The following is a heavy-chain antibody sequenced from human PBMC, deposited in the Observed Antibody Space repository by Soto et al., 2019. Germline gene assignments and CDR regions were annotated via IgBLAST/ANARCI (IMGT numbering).Heavy chain of an antibody. CDR2: ISSSGYTV. D-gene: IGHD2-21*02. Sequence: EVQLVESGGALAQPGGSLRLSCAASRFTFSSYEMNWVRQAPGKGLEWVSYISSSGYTVYYADSVRGRFTISRDNTRNSLYLQMNSLRAEDTAIYYCVREVSDWSSHGSFDFWGRGTMVTVSS. V-gene: IGHV3-48*03. J-gene: IGHJ3*01. CDR1: RFTFSSYE. CDR3: VREVSDWSSHGSFDF.